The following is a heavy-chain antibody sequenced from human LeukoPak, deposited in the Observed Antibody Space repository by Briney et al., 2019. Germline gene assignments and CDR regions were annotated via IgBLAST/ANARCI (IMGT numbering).Heavy chain of an antibody. D-gene: IGHD3-22*01. CDR3: ARWRYYYDSSGYYFDAFDI. V-gene: IGHV1-8*01. CDR1: GYTFTSYD. Sequence: ASVKVSCKASGYTFTSYDINWVRQATGQGLEWMGWVNPNSGNTGYAQKFQGRVTMTRNTSIRTAYMELSSLRSEDTAVYYCARWRYYYDSSGYYFDAFDIWGQGTMVTVSS. CDR2: VNPNSGNT. J-gene: IGHJ3*02.